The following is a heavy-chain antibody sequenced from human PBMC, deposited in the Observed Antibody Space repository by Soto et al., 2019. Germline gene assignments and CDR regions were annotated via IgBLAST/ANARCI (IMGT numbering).Heavy chain of an antibody. J-gene: IGHJ4*02. CDR3: AKGLQYCTNGVCYFDY. CDR1: GFTFSSYA. D-gene: IGHD2-8*01. V-gene: IGHV3-23*01. Sequence: EVQLLESGGGLVQPGGSLRLSCAASGFTFSSYAMSWVRQAPGKGLEWVSAISGSGGSTYYADSVKGRFTISRDNSKNTLYLQMNSLRAEDTAVYYCAKGLQYCTNGVCYFDYWGQGTLVTVSS. CDR2: ISGSGGST.